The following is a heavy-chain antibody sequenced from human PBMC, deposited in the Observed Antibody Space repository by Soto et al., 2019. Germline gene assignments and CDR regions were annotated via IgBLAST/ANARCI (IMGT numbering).Heavy chain of an antibody. CDR1: GGTFSNYA. CDR3: AKDGGADGYFGNWLDP. CDR2: IIPIFGTT. Sequence: QVHLMQSGAEVKKPGSSVNVSCKASGGTFSNYAITWVRQAPGQGLEWVGRIIPIFGTTNVAQKFQGRVTITADESTTTAYMELSGLRSDDTAVYYCAKDGGADGYFGNWLDPWGQGTLVTVSS. V-gene: IGHV1-69*15. D-gene: IGHD5-12*01. J-gene: IGHJ5*02.